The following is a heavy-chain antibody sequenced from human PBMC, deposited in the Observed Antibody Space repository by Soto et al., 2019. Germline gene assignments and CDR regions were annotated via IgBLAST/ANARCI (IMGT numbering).Heavy chain of an antibody. Sequence: QVQLQQWGAGLLKPSETLSLTCAVYGGSFSGYQWSWIRQPPGKGLEWIGEISHGGSTNYDPSLKSRVTISVDTSKNQFSLKVNSVTAADTAVYYCARRLVNRPVDPGGQGSLVTVSS. D-gene: IGHD2-15*01. CDR3: ARRLVNRPVDP. V-gene: IGHV4-34*01. CDR1: GGSFSGYQ. CDR2: ISHGGST. J-gene: IGHJ5*02.